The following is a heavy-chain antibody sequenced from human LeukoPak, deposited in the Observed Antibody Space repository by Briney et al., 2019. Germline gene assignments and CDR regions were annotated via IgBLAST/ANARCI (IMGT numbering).Heavy chain of an antibody. CDR3: ARSQYCSSTSCLGYMDV. Sequence: ASVKVSCKASGGTFSSYAISWVRQAPGQGLEWMGGIIPIFGTANYAQKFQGGVTITTDESTSTAYMELSSLRSEDTAVYYCARSQYCSSTSCLGYMDVWGKGTTVTVSS. D-gene: IGHD2-2*01. CDR2: IIPIFGTA. J-gene: IGHJ6*03. V-gene: IGHV1-69*05. CDR1: GGTFSSYA.